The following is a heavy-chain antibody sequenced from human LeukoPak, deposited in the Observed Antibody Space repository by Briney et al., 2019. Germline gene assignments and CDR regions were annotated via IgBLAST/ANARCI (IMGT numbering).Heavy chain of an antibody. Sequence: ITGSGGNTYYADSVKGRLTISRDNSKNTLYLQMNSLRAEDTAVYYCATAKEIVTSSPPEYWGQGTLVTVSS. CDR3: ATAKEIVTSSPPEY. CDR2: ITGSGGNT. J-gene: IGHJ4*02. D-gene: IGHD2/OR15-2a*01. V-gene: IGHV3-23*01.